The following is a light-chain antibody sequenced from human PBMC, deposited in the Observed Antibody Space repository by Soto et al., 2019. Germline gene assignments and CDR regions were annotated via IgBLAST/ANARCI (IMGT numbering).Light chain of an antibody. CDR3: ISYTSSSTPYV. CDR2: EVS. Sequence: QSVLTQPASVSGTPGQSITISCTGSNSDVGIYDFVSWYQHHPGRAPKLIVSEVSHRPSGVSNRFSGSKSGNTASLTISGLQSEDEADYYCISYTSSSTPYVFGTGTKLTVL. CDR1: NSDVGIYDF. J-gene: IGLJ1*01. V-gene: IGLV2-14*01.